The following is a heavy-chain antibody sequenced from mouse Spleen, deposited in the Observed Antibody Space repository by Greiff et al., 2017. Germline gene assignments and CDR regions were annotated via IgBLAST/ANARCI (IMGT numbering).Heavy chain of an antibody. CDR3: SKGGNFEFHLEY. CDR2: IDPYYGGT. CDR1: GYSFTGYN. Sequence: VQLQQSGPELEKPGASVKISCKASGYSFTGYNMNWVKQSHGKSLEWIGNIDPYYGGTSYNQKFKGKATLTVDKSSSTAYMQLKSLTSEDSAVXYLSKGGNFEFHLEYWGQGPHSTGSS. V-gene: IGHV1S135*01. D-gene: IGHD2-1*01. J-gene: IGHJ2*01.